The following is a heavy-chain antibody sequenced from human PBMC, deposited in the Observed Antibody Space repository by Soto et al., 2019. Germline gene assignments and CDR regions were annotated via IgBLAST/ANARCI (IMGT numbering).Heavy chain of an antibody. CDR3: ASRGCSGGSCYLFDC. J-gene: IGHJ4*02. D-gene: IGHD2-15*01. CDR2: IYYSGST. V-gene: IGHV4-39*01. Sequence: SETLSLTCTVSGGSISSSSYYWGWIRQPPGKGLEWIGSIYYSGSTYYNPSLKSRVTISVDTSKNQFSLKLSSVTAADTAVYYCASRGCSGGSCYLFDCWGRGTLVTVSS. CDR1: GGSISSSSYY.